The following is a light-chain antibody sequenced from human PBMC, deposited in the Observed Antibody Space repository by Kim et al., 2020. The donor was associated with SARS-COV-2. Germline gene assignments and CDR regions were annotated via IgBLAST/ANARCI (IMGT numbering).Light chain of an antibody. CDR1: KLGDKH. CDR3: QAWDSSTAV. Sequence: SYELTQPPSVSVSPGQTASITCSGHKLGDKHAYXYQQKPGQSPVLVIYQDIKRPSGIPERFSGSNSGNTVTLTISGTQPMDEADYYCQAWDSSTAVFGGG. CDR2: QDI. V-gene: IGLV3-1*01. J-gene: IGLJ3*02.